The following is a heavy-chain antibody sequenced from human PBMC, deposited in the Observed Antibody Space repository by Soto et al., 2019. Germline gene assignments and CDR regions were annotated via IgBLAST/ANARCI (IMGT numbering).Heavy chain of an antibody. CDR1: GFTFSTYA. CDR2: VSASGLNT. Sequence: SGFTFSTYAMAWVRQAPGKGLEWVSGVSASGLNTDYADPVKGLFYISSDNSKNYFSLELNSVTAADTAVYFCARSSWYQYDSIEGNFDYCGQGTLVTVSS. D-gene: IGHD3-22*01. J-gene: IGHJ4*02. V-gene: IGHV3-23*01. CDR3: ARSSWYQYDSIEGNFDY.